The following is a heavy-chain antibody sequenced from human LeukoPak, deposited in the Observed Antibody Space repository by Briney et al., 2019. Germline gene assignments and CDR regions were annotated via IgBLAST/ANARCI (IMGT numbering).Heavy chain of an antibody. CDR2: ISSSSSYI. Sequence: GGSLRLSCAASGFTFSSYSTNWVRQAPGKGLEWVSSISSSSSYIYYADSVKGRFTISRDNAKNSLYLQMNSLRAEDTAVYYCARGGNCSGGSCYSTGLFDYWGPGTLVTVSS. V-gene: IGHV3-21*01. J-gene: IGHJ4*02. CDR3: ARGGNCSGGSCYSTGLFDY. CDR1: GFTFSSYS. D-gene: IGHD2-15*01.